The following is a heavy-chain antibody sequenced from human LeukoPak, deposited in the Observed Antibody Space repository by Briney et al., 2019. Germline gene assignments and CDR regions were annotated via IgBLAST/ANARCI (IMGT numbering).Heavy chain of an antibody. CDR2: MNPTSGYT. CDR3: ARMRGYSLGYWYLDV. J-gene: IGHJ2*01. Sequence: EASVKVSCKAAGYTFTSHDINWVRQAAGQGLEWMGWMNPTSGYTGYAQKFQGGITLTRDTSISTAYMELSSLRSDDTAVYYCARMRGYSLGYWYLDVWGRGTLVSVSS. D-gene: IGHD5-18*01. V-gene: IGHV1-8*01. CDR1: GYTFTSHD.